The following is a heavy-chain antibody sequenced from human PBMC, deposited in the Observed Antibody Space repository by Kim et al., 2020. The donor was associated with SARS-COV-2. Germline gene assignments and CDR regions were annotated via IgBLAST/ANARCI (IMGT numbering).Heavy chain of an antibody. V-gene: IGHV1-24*01. Sequence: ASVKVSCKVSGYTLTELSMHWVRQAPGKGLEWMGGFDPEDGETIYAQKFQGRVTMTEDTSTDTAYMELSSLRSEDTAVYYCATLYYYDSSGYSTPGAFDIWGQGTMVTVSS. J-gene: IGHJ3*02. D-gene: IGHD3-22*01. CDR1: GYTLTELS. CDR2: FDPEDGET. CDR3: ATLYYYDSSGYSTPGAFDI.